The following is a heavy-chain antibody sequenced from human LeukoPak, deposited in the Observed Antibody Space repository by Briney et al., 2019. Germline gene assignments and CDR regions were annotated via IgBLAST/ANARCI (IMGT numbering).Heavy chain of an antibody. D-gene: IGHD1-1*01. J-gene: IGHJ3*02. CDR2: IYYSGST. CDR1: GGSISSGGYY. CDR3: ARDSWATGTAILNAFDI. Sequence: SQTLSLTCTVSGGSISSGGYYWSWIRQHPGKGLEWLGYIYYSGSTYHNPSLKSRVTMSVDTSKNQFSLKLSSVTAADTAVYYCARDSWATGTAILNAFDIWGQGTMVTVSS. V-gene: IGHV4-31*03.